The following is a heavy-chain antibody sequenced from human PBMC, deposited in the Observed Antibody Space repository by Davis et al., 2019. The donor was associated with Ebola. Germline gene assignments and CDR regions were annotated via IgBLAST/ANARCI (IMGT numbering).Heavy chain of an antibody. CDR1: GDTFISYA. CDR3: ANRFLEWLTH. J-gene: IGHJ4*02. CDR2: INTNTGNP. D-gene: IGHD3-3*01. Sequence: ASVKVSCKASGDTFISYAIIWVRQAPGQGLEWMGWINTNTGNPTYAQGFTGRFVFSLDTSVSTAYLQISSLKAEDTAVYYCANRFLEWLTHWGQGTLVTVSS. V-gene: IGHV7-4-1*02.